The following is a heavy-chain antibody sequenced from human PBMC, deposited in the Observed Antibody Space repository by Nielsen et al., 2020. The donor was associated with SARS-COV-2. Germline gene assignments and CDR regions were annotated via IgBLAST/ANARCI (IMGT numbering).Heavy chain of an antibody. V-gene: IGHV3-74*01. CDR2: INNDGSST. J-gene: IGHJ4*02. CDR3: VGDTGGRWGEL. CDR1: GFNFNSYW. Sequence: GESLKISCAASGFNFNSYWMHWVRRGPGRGLVWVSRINNDGSSTSYADSVKGRFTISRDNAKNTLWLEMNSLRVDDTAVYYCVGDTGGRWGELWGQGTLVTVSS. D-gene: IGHD2-15*01.